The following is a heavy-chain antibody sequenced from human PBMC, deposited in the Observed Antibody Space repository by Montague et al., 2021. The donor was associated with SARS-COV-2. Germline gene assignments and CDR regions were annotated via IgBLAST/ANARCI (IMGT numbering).Heavy chain of an antibody. J-gene: IGHJ6*02. D-gene: IGHD2-2*01. Sequence: SETLSLTCAVYGGSFSGYYWSWIRQPPGKGLEWIGEISHSGSTNCNPSLKSRVTISVDTSKNQFSLKLSSVTAADTAVYYCARVRAVPAAMRIFSLGRSYDGMDVWGQGTTVTVSS. CDR2: ISHSGST. CDR3: ARVRAVPAAMRIFSLGRSYDGMDV. CDR1: GGSFSGYY. V-gene: IGHV4-34*01.